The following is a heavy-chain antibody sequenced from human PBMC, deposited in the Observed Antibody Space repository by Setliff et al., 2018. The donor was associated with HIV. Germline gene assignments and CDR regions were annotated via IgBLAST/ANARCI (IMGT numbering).Heavy chain of an antibody. J-gene: IGHJ4*02. V-gene: IGHV3-53*05. Sequence: GGSLRLSCAASGFTVSSNYMSWVRQAPGKGLEWVSVIYSGGSTYYADSVKGRFTISRDNSKNTLYLQMNSLRAEDTAVYYCARANHYDFWSGTPFDYWGQGTLVTVSS. CDR3: ARANHYDFWSGTPFDY. CDR1: GFTVSSNY. CDR2: IYSGGST. D-gene: IGHD3-3*01.